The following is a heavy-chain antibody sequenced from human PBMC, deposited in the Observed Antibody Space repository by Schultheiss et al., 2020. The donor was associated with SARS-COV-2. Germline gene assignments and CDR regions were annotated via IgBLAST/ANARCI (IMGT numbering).Heavy chain of an antibody. J-gene: IGHJ4*02. CDR3: ARGGYSDRNFDY. Sequence: SQTLSLTCTVSGGSISSSSYYWGWIRQPPGKGLEWIGSIYYSGSTYYNPSLKSRVTISVDTSKNQFSLKLSSVTAADTAVYYCARGGYSDRNFDYWGQGTLVTVSS. D-gene: IGHD6-13*01. CDR2: IYYSGST. CDR1: GGSISSSSYY. V-gene: IGHV4-39*01.